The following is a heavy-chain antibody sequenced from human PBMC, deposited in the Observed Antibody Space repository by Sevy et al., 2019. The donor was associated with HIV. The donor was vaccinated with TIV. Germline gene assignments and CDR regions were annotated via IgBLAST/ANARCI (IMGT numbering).Heavy chain of an antibody. CDR3: YYDRTFRGGATLPEDKLTETAYMELGSLRSEGTAVYYCATNSPGYSSGWYLSREV. D-gene: IGHD3-10*01. J-gene: IGHJ4*02. V-gene: IGHV1-24*01. CDR1: GYTLTELS. CDR2: FDPEDGET. Sequence: ASVKVSCKVSGYTLTELSMHWVRQAPGKGLEWMGGFDPEDGETIYAQKFQGRVTMAEDTSADTDNQELSSLTSEDTADGETYYDRTFRGGATLPEDKLTETAYMELGSLRSEGTAVYYCATNSPGYSSGWYLSREVWGQGTLVTVSS.